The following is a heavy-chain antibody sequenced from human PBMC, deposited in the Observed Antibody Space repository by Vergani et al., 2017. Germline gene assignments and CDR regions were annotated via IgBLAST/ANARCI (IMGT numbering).Heavy chain of an antibody. Sequence: QVQLQQWGGGLLKPSETLSLTCVVNGGSFTSYHWTWIRQSPGEGLEWVGDIDHTGRPDYNPSLKSRLTMSVDKSLNQFSLTLNSVTATDTAIYFCARVNTETNGHLYYDYYMDVWVQGTVVTVS. J-gene: IGHJ6*03. CDR2: IDHTGRP. V-gene: IGHV4-34*01. CDR3: ARVNTETNGHLYYDYYMDV. D-gene: IGHD4-11*01. CDR1: GGSFTSYH.